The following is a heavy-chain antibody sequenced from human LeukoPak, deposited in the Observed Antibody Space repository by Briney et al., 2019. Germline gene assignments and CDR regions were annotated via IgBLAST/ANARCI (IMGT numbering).Heavy chain of an antibody. D-gene: IGHD4-23*01. CDR3: ARHPLYGGNSFTIDY. V-gene: IGHV1-18*01. CDR1: GYTFTSYG. J-gene: IGHJ4*02. Sequence: ASVKVSCKASGYTFTSYGISWVRQAPGQGLEWMGWISAYNGNTNYAQKLQGRVTTTTDTSTSTAYMELRSLRSDDTAVYYCARHPLYGGNSFTIDYWGQGTLVTVSS. CDR2: ISAYNGNT.